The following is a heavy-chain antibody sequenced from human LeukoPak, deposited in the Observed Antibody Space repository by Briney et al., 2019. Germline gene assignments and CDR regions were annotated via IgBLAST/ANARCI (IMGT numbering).Heavy chain of an antibody. D-gene: IGHD3-10*01. Sequence: GGSLRLSCAASGFTYSSYAMSLVRQAAGKGLEWVSAISGSGGSTYYADSVKGRFTIYRDNSKNTLYLQMNSLRAEDTAVYYCAKDLLSYYGSGSYYNARRSNFDYWGQGTLVTVSS. CDR3: AKDLLSYYGSGSYYNARRSNFDY. CDR1: GFTYSSYA. V-gene: IGHV3-23*01. J-gene: IGHJ4*02. CDR2: ISGSGGST.